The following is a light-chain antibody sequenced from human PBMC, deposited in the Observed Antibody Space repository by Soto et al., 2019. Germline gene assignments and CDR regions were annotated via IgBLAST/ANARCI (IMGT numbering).Light chain of an antibody. Sequence: EIVMTQSPATLSVSPGERATLSCRASQSVGSDLAWYQQKPGQAPRLLIYGASTRATGIPARFSGSGSGTEFTLTISSQQSEDFAVYYCQQYNNWPPWTFGQGTKVEIK. V-gene: IGKV3-15*01. CDR3: QQYNNWPPWT. J-gene: IGKJ1*01. CDR1: QSVGSD. CDR2: GAS.